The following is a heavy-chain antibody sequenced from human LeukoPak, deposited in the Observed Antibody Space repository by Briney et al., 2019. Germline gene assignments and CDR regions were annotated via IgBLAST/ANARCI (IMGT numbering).Heavy chain of an antibody. V-gene: IGHV4-34*01. Sequence: SEALSLTCAVYGGSLSGYYWSWIRQPPGKGLEWIGEINHSGSTNYNPSLKSRVTISVDTSKNQFSLKLSSVTAADTAVYYCARGLGARPFDYWGQGTLVTVSS. D-gene: IGHD6-6*01. CDR2: INHSGST. J-gene: IGHJ4*02. CDR1: GGSLSGYY. CDR3: ARGLGARPFDY.